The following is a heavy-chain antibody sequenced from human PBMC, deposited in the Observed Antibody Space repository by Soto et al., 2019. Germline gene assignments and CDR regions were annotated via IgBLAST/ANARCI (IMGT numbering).Heavy chain of an antibody. V-gene: IGHV4-59*01. J-gene: IGHJ4*02. CDR2: MYYSGST. Sequence: QVQLQESGPGLVKPSETLSLTCTVSGGSISSYYWSWIRQPPGKGLECIGYMYYSGSTNYNPSLKRRVTISVATSKNQFSLNLISVTAADTAVYYCARARGRIAVAGTRFGELVYWGQGTLVTVSS. CDR1: GGSISSYY. CDR3: ARARGRIAVAGTRFGELVY. D-gene: IGHD6-13*01.